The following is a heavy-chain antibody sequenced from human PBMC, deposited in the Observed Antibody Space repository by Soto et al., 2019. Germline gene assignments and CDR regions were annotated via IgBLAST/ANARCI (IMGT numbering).Heavy chain of an antibody. V-gene: IGHV3-23*01. CDR3: VKDTVVVINGGDFDY. J-gene: IGHJ4*02. CDR1: GFTYVKYA. D-gene: IGHD3-22*01. Sequence: EVQLLESGGALVQPGGSLRLSCEASGFTYVKYAMSWVRQAPGKGLEWVSGISGDAGRTFYADSVKGRFTISRDNSKNTVYLQMNSLRVEDTVVYYCVKDTVVVINGGDFDYWGQGTLVTVSS. CDR2: ISGDAGRT.